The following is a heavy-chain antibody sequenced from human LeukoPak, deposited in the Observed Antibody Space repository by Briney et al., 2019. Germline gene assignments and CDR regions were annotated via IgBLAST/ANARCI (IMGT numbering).Heavy chain of an antibody. CDR2: IKQDGSEK. V-gene: IGHV3-7*01. D-gene: IGHD1-1*01. Sequence: TGGSLRLSCAASGFTFSSYWMSWVRQAPGKGLEWVANIKQDGSEKYYVDSVKGRFTISRDNAKNSLYLQMNSLRAEDTAVYYRARTGPNWTSGAFDIWGQGTMVTVSS. CDR3: ARTGPNWTSGAFDI. J-gene: IGHJ3*02. CDR1: GFTFSSYW.